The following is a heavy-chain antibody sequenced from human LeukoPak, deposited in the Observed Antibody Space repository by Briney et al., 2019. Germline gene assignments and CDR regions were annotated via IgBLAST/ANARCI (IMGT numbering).Heavy chain of an antibody. J-gene: IGHJ6*03. CDR2: IYYSGST. CDR1: GGSISSGGYY. D-gene: IGHD2-2*02. Sequence: SETLSLTCTVSGGSISSGGYYWSWIRQHPGKGLEWIGYIYYSGSTYYNPSLKSRVTISVDTSKNQFSLTLSSVTAADTAVYYCARADCSSTSCYTSPPYYYYYMDVWGKGTTVTVSS. CDR3: ARADCSSTSCYTSPPYYYYYMDV. V-gene: IGHV4-31*03.